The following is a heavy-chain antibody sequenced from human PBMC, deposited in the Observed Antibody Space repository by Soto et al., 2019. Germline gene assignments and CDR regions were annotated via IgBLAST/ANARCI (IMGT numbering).Heavy chain of an antibody. CDR1: GFTLSSYW. CDR2: IKQDGSEE. V-gene: IGHV3-7*01. D-gene: IGHD2-21*01. J-gene: IGHJ1*01. CDR3: ARGGDAF. Sequence: VQLVESGGGLVQPGGSLRLSCAASGFTLSSYWMSWVRQAPGKGLEWVANIKQDGSEEYYVDSVKGRFTIFRDNAKNSLYLQMHSLGAEDTAVYYCARGGDAFGGQGTLVTVSS.